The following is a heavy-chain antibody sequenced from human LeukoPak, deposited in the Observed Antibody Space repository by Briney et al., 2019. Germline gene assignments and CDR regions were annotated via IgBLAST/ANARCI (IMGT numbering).Heavy chain of an antibody. CDR1: GSSFTSYW. CDR3: ARPRDYGDNSPLVY. D-gene: IGHD4-17*01. J-gene: IGHJ4*02. CDR2: IYPGDSDT. Sequence: GASLQISCKCSGSSFTSYWIGWVRQLPGKGLEWMGIIYPGDSDTRYSPSFQGQVTISADKSISTAYLQWSSLKASDTAMYYCARPRDYGDNSPLVYWGQGPLVTVSS. V-gene: IGHV5-51*01.